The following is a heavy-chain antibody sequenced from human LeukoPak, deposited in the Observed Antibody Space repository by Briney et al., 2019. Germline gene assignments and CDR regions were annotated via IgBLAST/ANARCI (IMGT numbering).Heavy chain of an antibody. CDR2: ISSSGSGGNT. V-gene: IGHV3-23*01. CDR3: AKEGYDSSGYYYGFDY. D-gene: IGHD3-22*01. J-gene: IGHJ4*02. CDR1: GVTLSSYA. Sequence: GGSLRLSCAASGVTLSSYAMSWARQAPGKGLEWVSGISSSGSGGNTYYADSVKGRFTISRDNSKNTLYLQTNSLRAEDTAVYYCAKEGYDSSGYYYGFDYWGQGTLVTVSS.